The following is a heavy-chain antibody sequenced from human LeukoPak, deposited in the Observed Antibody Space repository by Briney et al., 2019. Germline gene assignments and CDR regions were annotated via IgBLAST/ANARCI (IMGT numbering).Heavy chain of an antibody. CDR3: ARDFSSGCDLFDY. CDR2: ISAYNGNT. J-gene: IGHJ4*02. CDR1: GYTIISYG. V-gene: IGHV1-18*01. Sequence: ASVKDSCMASGYTIISYGISWVRQAPGQGLEWMGWISAYNGNTNYAQKLQSRVTMTRDTSTSTAYMELRSVRSDDTAVYYCARDFSSGCDLFDYWGQGTLVTVSS. D-gene: IGHD2-15*01.